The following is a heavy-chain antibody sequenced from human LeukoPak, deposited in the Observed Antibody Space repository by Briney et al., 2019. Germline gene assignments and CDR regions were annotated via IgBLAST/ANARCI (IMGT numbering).Heavy chain of an antibody. Sequence: GGSLRLSCAASGFIFSNSWMHWVRQVPGKGLEWVSVIYSGGSTYYADSVKGRFTISRDNSKNTLYLQMNSLRAEDTAVYYCAREARGYSYGIDYWGQGTLVTVSS. D-gene: IGHD5-18*01. V-gene: IGHV3-66*01. CDR3: AREARGYSYGIDY. J-gene: IGHJ4*02. CDR2: IYSGGST. CDR1: GFIFSNSW.